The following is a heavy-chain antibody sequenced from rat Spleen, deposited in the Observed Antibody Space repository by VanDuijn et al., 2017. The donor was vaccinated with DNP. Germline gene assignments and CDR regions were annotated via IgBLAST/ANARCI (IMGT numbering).Heavy chain of an antibody. V-gene: IGHV5-31*01. Sequence: EVQLVESGGGPVQPGRSLKLSCVASGFIFSNYYMAWIRQAPGQGLEWVSSITNTGDSTYYPDSVKGRFTISRDNAKSTLYLQVNSPRSEDTAIYNCVRITYSYVMDAWGHGASVTVSS. CDR2: ITNTGDST. D-gene: IGHD1-9*01. CDR1: GFIFSNYY. J-gene: IGHJ4*01. CDR3: VRITYSYVMDA.